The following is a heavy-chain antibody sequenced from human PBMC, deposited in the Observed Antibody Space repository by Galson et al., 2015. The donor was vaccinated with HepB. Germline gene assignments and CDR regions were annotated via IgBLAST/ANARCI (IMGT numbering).Heavy chain of an antibody. J-gene: IGHJ5*02. CDR1: GGTFSSYG. CDR3: VRDNMGRIAAAVPNWFDH. V-gene: IGHV1-69*13. Sequence: SVKVSCKASGGTFSSYGISWVRQAPGQGLEWMGGIIPTFGIANYAQKFQGRVTITADESTSTAYMELSSLRSEDTAVYYCVRDNMGRIAAAVPNWFDHWGQGVLVIVSS. D-gene: IGHD6-13*01. CDR2: IIPTFGIA.